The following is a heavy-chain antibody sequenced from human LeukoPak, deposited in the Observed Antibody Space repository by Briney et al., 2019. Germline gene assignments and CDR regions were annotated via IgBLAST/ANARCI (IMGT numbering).Heavy chain of an antibody. D-gene: IGHD3-10*01. CDR3: ARGVWFGELTNWYFDL. V-gene: IGHV4-61*01. CDR2: TYYSGST. J-gene: IGHJ2*01. CDR1: GGSVSSGTHY. Sequence: SETLSLTCTVPGGSVSSGTHYWSWIRQPPWKGLDRMGYTYYSGSTSYNLSLRTRLTISVDTFNNQFSLKLSSVTAGDTAVYYSARGVWFGELTNWYFDLWGRGTLVTVSS.